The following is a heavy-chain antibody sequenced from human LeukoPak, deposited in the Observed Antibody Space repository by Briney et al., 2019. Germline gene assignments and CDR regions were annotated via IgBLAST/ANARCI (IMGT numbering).Heavy chain of an antibody. CDR1: GGSISSGSYY. CDR2: IYTSGST. J-gene: IGHJ1*01. V-gene: IGHV4-61*02. CDR3: ASGSGYEYFQH. Sequence: PSETLSLTSTVSGGSISSGSYYWSWIRQPAGKGLEWIGRIYTSGSTNYNPSLKSRVTISVDTSKNQFSLKLSSVTAADTAVYYCASGSGYEYFQHWGQRTLVTVSS. D-gene: IGHD3-22*01.